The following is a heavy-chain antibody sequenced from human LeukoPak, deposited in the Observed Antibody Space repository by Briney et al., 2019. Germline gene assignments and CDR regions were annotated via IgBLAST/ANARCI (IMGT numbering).Heavy chain of an antibody. V-gene: IGHV3-23*01. CDR3: ARAQRISRTGALCYPLEY. J-gene: IGHJ4*02. Sequence: PGGSLRLSCAGTGFTFTNYAINWVRRAPGKGLEWVSSITGGGDSTYLADSVKGRFTISRDNSKNTVYLQMNILRADDTAVYYCARAQRISRTGALCYPLEYWGQGTLVTVSS. D-gene: IGHD2-8*02. CDR1: GFTFTNYA. CDR2: ITGGGDST.